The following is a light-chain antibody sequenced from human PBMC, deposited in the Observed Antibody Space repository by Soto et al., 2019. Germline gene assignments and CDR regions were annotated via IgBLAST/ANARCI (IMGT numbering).Light chain of an antibody. CDR3: QQYGSLSWA. CDR2: DAS. Sequence: EIVLTQSPATLSLSPGERATLSCRASQSVSNSLAWYQQKPGQAPRLLIFDASSRATGVPARFSGSGSGTDFTLTISSLEPEDFAVYYCQQYGSLSWAFGQGTKVEIK. V-gene: IGKV3-11*01. CDR1: QSVSNS. J-gene: IGKJ1*01.